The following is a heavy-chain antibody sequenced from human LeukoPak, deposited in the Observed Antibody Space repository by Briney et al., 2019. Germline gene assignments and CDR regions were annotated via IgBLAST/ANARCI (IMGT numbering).Heavy chain of an antibody. J-gene: IGHJ4*02. CDR3: ATSDDSSGSD. Sequence: GGSLRLSCAASGFTFSGYWMSWVRQAPGKGLEWVANRNLDGSGRHYVDSAKGRFTLSRDNATTSLYLQMNSLRAEDPALYYCATSDDSSGSDWGQGTLVTVSS. CDR1: GFTFSGYW. V-gene: IGHV3-7*01. D-gene: IGHD3-22*01. CDR2: RNLDGSGR.